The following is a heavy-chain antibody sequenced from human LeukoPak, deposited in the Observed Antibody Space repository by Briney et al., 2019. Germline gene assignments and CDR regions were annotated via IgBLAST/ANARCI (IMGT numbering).Heavy chain of an antibody. CDR2: IYYSGST. Sequence: PSETLSLTCTVSGGSISSSSYYWGWIRQPPGKGLEWIGSIYYSGSTYYTPALKSRVTISVDTSKNQFSLKLSSVTAADTAVYYCASNLGSIQWLVQTFYYYYYGMDVWGQGTTVTVSS. J-gene: IGHJ6*02. V-gene: IGHV4-39*01. CDR3: ASNLGSIQWLVQTFYYYYYGMDV. D-gene: IGHD6-19*01. CDR1: GGSISSSSYY.